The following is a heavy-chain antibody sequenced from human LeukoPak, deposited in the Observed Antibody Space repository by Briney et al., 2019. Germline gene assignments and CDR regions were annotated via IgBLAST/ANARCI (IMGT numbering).Heavy chain of an antibody. J-gene: IGHJ4*02. CDR3: ARFRDGYRERVFDY. V-gene: IGHV5-51*01. D-gene: IGHD5-24*01. Sequence: GWVTISADKSISTAYLQLSSLKASDTAIYYCARFRDGYRERVFDYWGQGTLVTVSS.